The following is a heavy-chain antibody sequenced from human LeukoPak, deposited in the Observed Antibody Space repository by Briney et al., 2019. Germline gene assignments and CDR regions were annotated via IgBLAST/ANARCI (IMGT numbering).Heavy chain of an antibody. J-gene: IGHJ6*02. CDR1: GDSISSYY. D-gene: IGHD1-26*01. CDR3: ARDRSGSYSRYYYYGMDV. CDR2: IYYSGST. V-gene: IGHV4-59*01. Sequence: SETLSLTCTVSGDSISSYYWSWIRQPPGKGLEWIGYIYYSGSTNYNPSLKSRVTISVATSKNQFSLRLSSVTAADTAVYYCARDRSGSYSRYYYYGMDVWGQGTTVTVSS.